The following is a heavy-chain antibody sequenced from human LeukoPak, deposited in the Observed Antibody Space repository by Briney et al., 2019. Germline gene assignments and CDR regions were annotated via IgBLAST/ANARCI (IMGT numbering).Heavy chain of an antibody. CDR1: GYTFTGYY. CDR3: ARDLWFGEFTFDY. D-gene: IGHD3-10*01. Sequence: ASVKVSCKASGYTFTGYYMNWGRQAPGQGLEWMGWINPNSGGTNYAQKFQGRVTMTRDTSIGTAYMELSRLRSDDTAVYYCARDLWFGEFTFDYWGQGTLVTVSS. CDR2: INPNSGGT. J-gene: IGHJ4*02. V-gene: IGHV1-2*02.